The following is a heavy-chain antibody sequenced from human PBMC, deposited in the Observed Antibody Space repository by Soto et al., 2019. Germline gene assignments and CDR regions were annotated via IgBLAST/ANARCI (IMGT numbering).Heavy chain of an antibody. V-gene: IGHV3-48*01. CDR2: ISSSSSTI. CDR3: ARDSGDAFDI. J-gene: IGHJ3*02. Sequence: GGSLRLSCAASGFTFSSHSMNWVRQAPGKGLEWVSYISSSSSTIYYADSVKGRFTISRGNAKNSLYLQMNSLRAEDTAVYYCARDSGDAFDIWGQGTMVTVSS. D-gene: IGHD3-10*01. CDR1: GFTFSSHS.